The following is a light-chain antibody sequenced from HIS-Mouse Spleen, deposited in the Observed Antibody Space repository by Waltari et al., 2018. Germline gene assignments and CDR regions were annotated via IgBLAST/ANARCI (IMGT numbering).Light chain of an antibody. V-gene: IGLV3-10*01. CDR2: EDS. CDR1: ALPNKN. J-gene: IGLJ2*01. Sequence: SYELTQPPSVSVSPGQTARITFSGDALPNKNAFWYQQKSGQAPVLVIYEDSKRPPGIPERFSGSSSGTMATLTISGAQVEDEADYYCYSTDSSGNHRVFGGGTKLTVL. CDR3: YSTDSSGNHRV.